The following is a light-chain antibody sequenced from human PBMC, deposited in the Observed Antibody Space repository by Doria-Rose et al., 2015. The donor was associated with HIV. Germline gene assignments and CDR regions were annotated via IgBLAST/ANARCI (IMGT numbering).Light chain of an antibody. V-gene: IGKV4-1*01. CDR2: WAS. Sequence: TQSPESLGMSLGERATLNCKSNQSLLYTSTNYLAWYQQKPGQPPKLLSCWASTRQSGIPARFSGSGSGTDFTLTISSLEAEDVAVYYCQQYYDTPSFGPGTTVDIK. CDR3: QQYYDTPS. CDR1: QSLLYTSTNY. J-gene: IGKJ3*01.